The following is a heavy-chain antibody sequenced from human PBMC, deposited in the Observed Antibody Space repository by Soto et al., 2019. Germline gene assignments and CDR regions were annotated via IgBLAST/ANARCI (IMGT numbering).Heavy chain of an antibody. Sequence: EVKLLESGGGLVQPGGSLRLSCAASGFNFNNYAMTWVRQAPGKGLEWVSTITAGGESTYYADSVKGRFSISRDNSQNTLNLQMNSLRADDTALYYCAKKYSYGSGSYLYHFDYWGQGTLVTVSS. V-gene: IGHV3-23*01. CDR3: AKKYSYGSGSYLYHFDY. CDR1: GFNFNNYA. CDR2: ITAGGEST. J-gene: IGHJ4*02. D-gene: IGHD3-10*01.